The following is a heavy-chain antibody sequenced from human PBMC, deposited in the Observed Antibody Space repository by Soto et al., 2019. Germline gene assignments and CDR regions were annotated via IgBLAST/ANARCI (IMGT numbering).Heavy chain of an antibody. Sequence: EVQLLESGGGLVQPGGSLRLSCAASGFTFSTYAMTWVRQAPGKGLEWVSGISGSGGGTYYADSVRGRFTISRDNSKNTLYLQMNSLRADDTAIYSCAKGHQSEYTQYFHHWGQGTLVTVSS. J-gene: IGHJ1*01. CDR3: AKGHQSEYTQYFHH. V-gene: IGHV3-23*01. CDR2: ISGSGGGT. CDR1: GFTFSTYA. D-gene: IGHD2-15*01.